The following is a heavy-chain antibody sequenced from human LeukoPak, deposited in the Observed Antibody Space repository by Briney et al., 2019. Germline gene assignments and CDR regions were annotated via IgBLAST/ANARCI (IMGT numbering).Heavy chain of an antibody. CDR3: ATTTRVGGASDI. D-gene: IGHD1-7*01. V-gene: IGHV4-4*02. Sequence: SGTLSLTCAVSGGSISSSYWWNWVRQPPGKGLEWIGEVSQSGSTNYNPSLKSRVTISVDTSKNQFSLKLSSVTAADTAVYYCATTTRVGGASDIWGQGTMVTVSS. CDR2: VSQSGST. CDR1: GGSISSSYW. J-gene: IGHJ3*02.